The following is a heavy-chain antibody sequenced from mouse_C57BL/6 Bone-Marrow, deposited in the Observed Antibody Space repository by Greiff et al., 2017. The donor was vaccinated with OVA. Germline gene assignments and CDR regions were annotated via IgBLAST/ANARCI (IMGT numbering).Heavy chain of an antibody. D-gene: IGHD1-1*02. CDR3: ARCMRDGWGFAY. J-gene: IGHJ3*01. V-gene: IGHV1-69*01. Sequence: QVQLQQPGAELVMPGASVKLSCKASGYTFTSYWMHWVKQRPGQGLEWIGEIDPSDSYTNYNQKFKGKSTLTVDKSSSTAYMQLSSLTSEDSAVDYCARCMRDGWGFAYWGQGTLVTVSA. CDR1: GYTFTSYW. CDR2: IDPSDSYT.